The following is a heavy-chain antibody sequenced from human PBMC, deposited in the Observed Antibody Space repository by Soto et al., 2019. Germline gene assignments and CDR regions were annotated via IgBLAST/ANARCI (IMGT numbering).Heavy chain of an antibody. Sequence: QVQLVQSGAEVKKPGASVKVSCKASGYTFTSYGISWVRQAPGQGLEWMGWISAYNGNTNYAQKLLGRVTMTTDTSTSTAYMELRSLISDDTAVYYCARVPWYYYGSGSYTWPDPWGQGTLVTVSS. V-gene: IGHV1-18*01. J-gene: IGHJ5*02. CDR1: GYTFTSYG. CDR2: ISAYNGNT. D-gene: IGHD3-10*01. CDR3: ARVPWYYYGSGSYTWPDP.